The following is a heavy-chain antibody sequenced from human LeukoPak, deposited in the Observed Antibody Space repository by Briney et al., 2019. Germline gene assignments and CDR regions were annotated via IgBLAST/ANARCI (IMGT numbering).Heavy chain of an antibody. CDR1: GDSVSSNSAA. V-gene: IGHV6-1*01. CDR3: ARGGGALFP. Sequence: SQTLSLTCAIPGDSVSSNSAAWSWIRQSPSRGLEWLGRTYYRSKWFNDYSVSVKSRITINPDTSKNQFSLQLNSVTPEDTAVYYCARGGGALFPWGQGTLVTVSS. J-gene: IGHJ5*02. CDR2: TYYRSKWFN. D-gene: IGHD2/OR15-2a*01.